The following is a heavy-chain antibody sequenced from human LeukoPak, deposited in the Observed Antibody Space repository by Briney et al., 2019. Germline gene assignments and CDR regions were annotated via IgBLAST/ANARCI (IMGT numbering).Heavy chain of an antibody. J-gene: IGHJ6*03. CDR3: ARDSDDYGGNFHYYYYMDV. D-gene: IGHD4-23*01. CDR1: GGTFSSYA. V-gene: IGHV1-69*05. Sequence: SVKVSCKASGGTFSSYAISWVRQAPGQGLEWMGRIIPIFGTANYAQKFQGRVPITTDESTSTAYMELSSLRSEDTAVYYCARDSDDYGGNFHYYYYMDVWGKGTTVTVSS. CDR2: IIPIFGTA.